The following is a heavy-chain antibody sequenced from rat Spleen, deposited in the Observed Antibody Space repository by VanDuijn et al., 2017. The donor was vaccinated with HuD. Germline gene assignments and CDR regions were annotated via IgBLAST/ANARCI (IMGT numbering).Heavy chain of an antibody. CDR3: TRCRSIYYHDGTYHHRYFDY. CDR2: INRDSNTI. V-gene: IGHV4-2*01. Sequence: EVKLVESGGGLVQPGRSLKLSCAASGFNFNDYWMGWVRQAPGKGLEWIGEINRDSNTINYTPSLKDEFTISRDNAQNTLYLQMSKLGSEDTAIYYCTRCRSIYYHDGTYHHRYFDYWGQGVMVAVSS. CDR1: GFNFNDYW. D-gene: IGHD1-12*02. J-gene: IGHJ2*01.